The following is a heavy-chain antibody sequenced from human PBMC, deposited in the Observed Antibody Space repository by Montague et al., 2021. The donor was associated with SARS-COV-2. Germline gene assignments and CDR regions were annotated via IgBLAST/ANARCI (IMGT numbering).Heavy chain of an antibody. D-gene: IGHD6-19*01. J-gene: IGHJ6*02. CDR2: IWYDGTTQ. CDR1: GFTFNTYG. Sequence: SLRLSCAASGFTFNTYGMHWVRQFPGKGLEWVAAIWYDGTTQYYIDSVKGRFTVSRDNSQSTLYLQMNSLRTEDTAVYFCARDLVAAAGIPHYLYSGLDVWGQGTPVAVSS. CDR3: ARDLVAAAGIPHYLYSGLDV. V-gene: IGHV3-33*08.